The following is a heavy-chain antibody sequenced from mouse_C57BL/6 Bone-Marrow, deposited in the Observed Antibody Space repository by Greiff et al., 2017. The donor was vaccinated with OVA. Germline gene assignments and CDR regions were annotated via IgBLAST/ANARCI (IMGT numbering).Heavy chain of an antibody. CDR3: TRGYSNCYAMDF. CDR2: IDPETGGT. V-gene: IGHV1-15*01. D-gene: IGHD2-5*01. Sequence: VQLVESGAELVRPGASVTLSCKASGYTFTDYEMHWVKQTPVHGLEWIGAIDPETGGTAYNQKFKGKAILTADKSSSTAYMELRSLTSEDSAVYYCTRGYSNCYAMDFWGQGTSVTVSA. J-gene: IGHJ4*01. CDR1: GYTFTDYE.